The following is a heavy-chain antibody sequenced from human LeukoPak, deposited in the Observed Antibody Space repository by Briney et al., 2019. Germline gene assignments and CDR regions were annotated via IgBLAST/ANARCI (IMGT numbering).Heavy chain of an antibody. Sequence: GSLRLSCAASGFTFTTYWMTWVRQTPGRGLEWLANIKQDGSVKYYVDSVKGRFTISRDNAKNSLYLQMISLRAEDTGVYYCATGSGWHDHWGQGTLVTVSS. V-gene: IGHV3-7*01. CDR1: GFTFTTYW. CDR2: IKQDGSVK. CDR3: ATGSGWHDH. J-gene: IGHJ5*02. D-gene: IGHD6-19*01.